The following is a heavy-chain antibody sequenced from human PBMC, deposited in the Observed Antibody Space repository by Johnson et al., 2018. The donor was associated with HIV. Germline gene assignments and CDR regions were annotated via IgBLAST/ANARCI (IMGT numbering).Heavy chain of an antibody. CDR3: ASPTSGYSGVKAFDI. J-gene: IGHJ3*02. V-gene: IGHV3-11*04. CDR2: ISSSGTTI. CDR1: GFTFRDYY. Sequence: QVQLVESGGGLVKPGGSLRLSCAASGFTFRDYYMSWVRQAPGKGLEWISYISSSGTTIYYADSVKGRFTISRDNAKNSLYLQRNSLRAEDSAVYYCASPTSGYSGVKAFDIWGHGTMVTVSS. D-gene: IGHD3-22*01.